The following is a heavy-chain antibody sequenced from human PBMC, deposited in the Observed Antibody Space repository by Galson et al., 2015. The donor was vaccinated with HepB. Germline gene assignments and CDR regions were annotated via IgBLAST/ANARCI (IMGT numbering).Heavy chain of an antibody. Sequence: SLRLSCAASGFTFSSYWMHWVRQAPGKGLVWVSRINSDGSSTSYADSVKGRFAISRDNAKNTLYLQMNSLRAEDTAVYYCARVTLYSGYEYFDYWGQGTLVTVSS. V-gene: IGHV3-74*01. J-gene: IGHJ4*02. CDR2: INSDGSST. D-gene: IGHD5-12*01. CDR1: GFTFSSYW. CDR3: ARVTLYSGYEYFDY.